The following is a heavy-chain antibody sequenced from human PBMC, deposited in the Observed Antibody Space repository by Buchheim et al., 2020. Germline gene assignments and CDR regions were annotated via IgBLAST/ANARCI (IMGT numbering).Heavy chain of an antibody. CDR2: ISYDGSNK. V-gene: IGHV3-30*04. Sequence: QVQLVESGGGVVQPGRSLRLSCAASGFTFSSYAMHWVRQAPGKGLEWVAVISYDGSNKYYADSVKGRFTISRDNSKNKLYLQMNSLRAEDTAVYYCAREGYDFWSGYTPGYYYGMDVWGQGTT. CDR1: GFTFSSYA. D-gene: IGHD3-3*01. CDR3: AREGYDFWSGYTPGYYYGMDV. J-gene: IGHJ6*02.